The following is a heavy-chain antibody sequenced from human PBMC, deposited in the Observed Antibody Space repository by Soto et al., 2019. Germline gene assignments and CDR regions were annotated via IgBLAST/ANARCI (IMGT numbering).Heavy chain of an antibody. CDR2: IYYSGTT. CDR3: ASWWAIKGYFTY. Sequence: QVQLQESGPGLVKPSETLSLTCTVSGGSLTNYYWSWLRQPPGKGLEWIGYIYYSGTTNYNPSLKSRVTISVDTSKNQFSLKLSSGTAGDTAVYYCASWWAIKGYFTYWGQGSLVTVSS. CDR1: GGSLTNYY. D-gene: IGHD2-15*01. V-gene: IGHV4-59*08. J-gene: IGHJ4*02.